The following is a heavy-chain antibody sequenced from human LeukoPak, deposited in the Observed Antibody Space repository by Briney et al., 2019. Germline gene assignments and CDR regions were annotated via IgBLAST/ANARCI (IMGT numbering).Heavy chain of an antibody. CDR3: AKGDDSSSWYPPYYFDY. V-gene: IGHV3-23*01. D-gene: IGHD6-13*01. CDR1: GFTFSSYA. CDR2: ISGSGGST. J-gene: IGHJ4*02. Sequence: PGGSLRLSCAASGFTFSSYAMSWVRQAPGKGLEWVSAISGSGGSTYYADSVKGRFTISRDNSKNTLYLQMNSLRAEDTAVYYCAKGDDSSSWYPPYYFDYWGQGTLVTVSS.